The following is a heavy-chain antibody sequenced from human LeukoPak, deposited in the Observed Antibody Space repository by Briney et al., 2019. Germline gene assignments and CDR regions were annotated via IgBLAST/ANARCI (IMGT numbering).Heavy chain of an antibody. CDR3: AKEPVRCIMITFGPYYFDY. D-gene: IGHD3-16*01. J-gene: IGHJ4*02. Sequence: GGSLRLSCAASGFTFSSYGMHWVCQAPGKGLEWVAVISYDGSNKYYADSVKGRFTISRDNSKNTLYLQMNSLRAEDTAVYYCAKEPVRCIMITFGPYYFDYWGQGTLVTVSS. V-gene: IGHV3-30*18. CDR1: GFTFSSYG. CDR2: ISYDGSNK.